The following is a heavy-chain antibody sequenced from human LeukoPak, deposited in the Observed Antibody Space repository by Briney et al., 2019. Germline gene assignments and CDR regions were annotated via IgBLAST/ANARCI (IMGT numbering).Heavy chain of an antibody. J-gene: IGHJ4*02. D-gene: IGHD1-26*01. CDR2: ISAYNGNT. V-gene: IGHV1-18*01. CDR3: ATLGSGSYFH. CDR1: GYIFTNYA. Sequence: ASVTVSCKASGYIFTNYAISWVRQAPGQGLEWMGWISAYNGNTNYALQLQGRVTMTTAASTSTAYMELRSLRSDDTGVYYCATLGSGSYFHWGQGTLVTVSS.